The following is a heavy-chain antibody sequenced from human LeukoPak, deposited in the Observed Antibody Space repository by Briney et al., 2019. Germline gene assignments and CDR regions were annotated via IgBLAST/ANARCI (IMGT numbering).Heavy chain of an antibody. CDR3: ARRELWFDP. D-gene: IGHD1-7*01. CDR1: GGSISSSSYY. J-gene: IGHJ5*02. Sequence: PSETLSLTCTVSGGSISSSSYYWGWLRQPPGTGLEWIGSIYYSGSTYYNPSLKSRVTISVDTSKNQFSLKLSSVTAADTAVYYCARRELWFDPWGQGTLVTVSS. CDR2: IYYSGST. V-gene: IGHV4-39*01.